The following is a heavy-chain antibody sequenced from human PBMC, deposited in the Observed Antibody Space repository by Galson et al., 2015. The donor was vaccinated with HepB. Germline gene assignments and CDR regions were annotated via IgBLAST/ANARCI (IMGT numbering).Heavy chain of an antibody. CDR1: GFTFSNYW. V-gene: IGHV3-74*01. Sequence: SLRLSCAASGFTFSNYWMHWVRQVPGKGLVWVSRIHTDGSSTNYADSVKGRFTVSRDNAKNTLDLQMNSLTAEDTAVYYCARGGLRMGYYYGMDVWGQGTTVIVSS. J-gene: IGHJ6*02. CDR3: ARGGLRMGYYYGMDV. D-gene: IGHD1-26*01. CDR2: IHTDGSST.